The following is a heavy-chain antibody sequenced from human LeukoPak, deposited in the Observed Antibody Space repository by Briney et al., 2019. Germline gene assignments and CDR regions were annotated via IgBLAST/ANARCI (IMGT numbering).Heavy chain of an antibody. V-gene: IGHV3-21*01. Sequence: SGGSLRLSCASSGFTFRRYDMNWVRQAPGRGLEWVSFISSSMISIHYADSVQGRFTISRDNARNILYLQMNSLRAEDTAVYYCARVYDVLTGGFDHWGQGALVTVSS. J-gene: IGHJ4*02. CDR1: GFTFRRYD. D-gene: IGHD3-9*01. CDR3: ARVYDVLTGGFDH. CDR2: ISSSMISI.